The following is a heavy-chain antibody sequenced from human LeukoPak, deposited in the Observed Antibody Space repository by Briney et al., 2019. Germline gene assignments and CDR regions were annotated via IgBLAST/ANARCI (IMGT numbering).Heavy chain of an antibody. D-gene: IGHD5-18*01. CDR1: GFTSSSHW. CDR2: IKNDGSST. Sequence: GGSLRLSCAASGFTSSSHWMHWVRQVPGKGLVWVSRIKNDGSSTTYADSVKGRFTISRDNAKNTLYLQMNSLRAEDTAVYYCARDRGYSYGDWGQGTLVTVSS. V-gene: IGHV3-74*01. CDR3: ARDRGYSYGD. J-gene: IGHJ4*02.